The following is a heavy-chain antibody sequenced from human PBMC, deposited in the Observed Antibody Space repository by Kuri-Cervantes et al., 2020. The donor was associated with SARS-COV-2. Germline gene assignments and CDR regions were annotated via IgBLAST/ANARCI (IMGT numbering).Heavy chain of an antibody. CDR1: GFTFSSYA. CDR3: AKRGDAHSRGWDYFDY. D-gene: IGHD6-19*01. Sequence: ETLSLTCAASGFTFSSYAMSWVRQAPGKGLEWVSAISGSGGSTYYADSVKGRFTISRDNSKNTLYLQMNSLRAEDTAFYYCAKRGDAHSRGWDYFDYWGQGPLVTVSS. CDR2: ISGSGGST. J-gene: IGHJ4*02. V-gene: IGHV3-23*01.